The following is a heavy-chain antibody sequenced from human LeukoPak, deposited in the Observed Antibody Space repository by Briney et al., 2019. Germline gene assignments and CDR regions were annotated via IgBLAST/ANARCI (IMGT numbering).Heavy chain of an antibody. V-gene: IGHV3-9*01. J-gene: IGHJ4*02. CDR2: ISWNSGSI. D-gene: IGHD1-26*01. Sequence: PGRSLRLSCAASGFTFDDYAMHWVRQAPGKGLEWVSGISWNSGSIGYANSVKGRFTISRDNAKNSLYLQMNSLRAEDTALYYCAKDLQWEPSYFDYWGPGTLVTVSS. CDR3: AKDLQWEPSYFDY. CDR1: GFTFDDYA.